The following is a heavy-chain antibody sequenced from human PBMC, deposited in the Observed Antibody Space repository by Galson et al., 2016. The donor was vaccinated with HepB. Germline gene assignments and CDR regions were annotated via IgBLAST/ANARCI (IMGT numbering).Heavy chain of an antibody. J-gene: IGHJ4*02. CDR1: GYTFTDYY. CDR2: VNPHSGGT. V-gene: IGHV1-2*02. Sequence: SVKVSCKASGYTFTDYYLHWVRQAPGQGLEWMGWVNPHSGGTNYAQNFQGRVTMARDTSISTAYMELNSLRSDDTAVYYCATRTARSPIFWGQGTLVTVSS. CDR3: ATRTARSPIF. D-gene: IGHD2-2*01.